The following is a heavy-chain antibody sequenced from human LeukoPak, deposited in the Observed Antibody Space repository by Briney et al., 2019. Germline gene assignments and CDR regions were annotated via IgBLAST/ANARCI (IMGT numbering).Heavy chain of an antibody. D-gene: IGHD1-26*01. J-gene: IGHJ6*02. CDR1: GFTFSSYW. V-gene: IGHV3-66*01. CDR2: IYRGGDT. CDR3: ARWGGPNGMDV. Sequence: GGPLRLSCAASGFTFSSYWMSWVRQAPGKGLEWVSLIYRGGDTYYADSVKGRFTISRDNSKNTLYLQMNSLRAEDTAVYYCARWGGPNGMDVWGQGTTVTVSS.